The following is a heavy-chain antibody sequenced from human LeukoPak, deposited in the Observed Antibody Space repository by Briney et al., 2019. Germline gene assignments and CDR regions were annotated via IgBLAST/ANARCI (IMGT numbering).Heavy chain of an antibody. CDR1: GDSISSSHYY. CDR3: ARDVSPIYYDTSGYPESLFDY. J-gene: IGHJ4*01. Sequence: SETLSLTCTVSGDSISSSHYYWGWIRQPPGKGLEWIGTIYYTGSAYYNPSLRSRVTISVDTPENQFSLKLSSVTAADTAVYFCARDVSPIYYDTSGYPESLFDYWGHGTLVIVSS. V-gene: IGHV4-39*07. D-gene: IGHD3-22*01. CDR2: IYYTGSA.